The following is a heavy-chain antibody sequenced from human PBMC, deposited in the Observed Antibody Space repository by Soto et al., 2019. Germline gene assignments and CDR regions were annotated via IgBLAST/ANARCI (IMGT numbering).Heavy chain of an antibody. CDR2: IMPTVDSA. CDR3: AVAAVREIMAQESSGMAV. CDR1: GGTLSDYA. V-gene: IGHV1-69*01. J-gene: IGHJ6*04. Sequence: QVQLVQSGAEVKTPGSSVKVSCKASGGTLSDYAISWVRQAPGQGLEWMGGIMPTVDSANYAQNFQGRLTISADESTSTANLELSRLRSAVSAVYYCAVAAVREIMAQESSGMAVWGEGTTVIVSS. D-gene: IGHD3-10*01.